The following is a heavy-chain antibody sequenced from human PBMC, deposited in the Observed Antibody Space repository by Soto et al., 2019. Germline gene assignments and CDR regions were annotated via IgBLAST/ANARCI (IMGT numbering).Heavy chain of an antibody. J-gene: IGHJ4*02. V-gene: IGHV1-3*01. CDR3: VVSRGWWSFKY. CDR2: IKAANAYA. CDR1: GYTFTIFD. D-gene: IGHD6-19*01. Sequence: QVPLVQSGAEVKKPGTSVKVSCQTSGYTFTIFDMHWVRQAPGQSLEWMGWIKAANAYAVYSENFQGRVTFTRDTSARTGYMDVSSPRYEDTAVYYCVVSRGWWSFKYGGQGTLVTVSS.